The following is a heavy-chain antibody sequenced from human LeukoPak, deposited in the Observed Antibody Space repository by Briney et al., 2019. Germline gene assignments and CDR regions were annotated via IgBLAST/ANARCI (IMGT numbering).Heavy chain of an antibody. Sequence: GGSLRLSCAASGFTFSSYAMSWVRQAPGKGLEWVAFIRYDGSNKYYADSVKGRFTISRDNSKNTLYLQMNSLRAEDTAVYYCAKDFEYSSSSDYRGYWGQGTLVTVSS. J-gene: IGHJ4*02. CDR2: IRYDGSNK. D-gene: IGHD6-6*01. CDR1: GFTFSSYA. V-gene: IGHV3-30*02. CDR3: AKDFEYSSSSDYRGY.